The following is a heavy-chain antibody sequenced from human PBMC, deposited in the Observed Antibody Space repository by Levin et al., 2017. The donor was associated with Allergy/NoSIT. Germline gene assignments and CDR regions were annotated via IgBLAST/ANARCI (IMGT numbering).Heavy chain of an antibody. D-gene: IGHD4-17*01. V-gene: IGHV3-9*01. CDR2: ISWNSGSI. CDR1: GFTFDDYA. Sequence: SLKISCAASGFTFDDYAMHWVRQAPGKGLEWVSGISWNSGSIGYADSVKGRFTISRDNAKNSLYLQMNSLRAEDTALYYCAKDMNVDEGYTVTTGYFDYWGQGTLVTVSS. CDR3: AKDMNVDEGYTVTTGYFDY. J-gene: IGHJ4*02.